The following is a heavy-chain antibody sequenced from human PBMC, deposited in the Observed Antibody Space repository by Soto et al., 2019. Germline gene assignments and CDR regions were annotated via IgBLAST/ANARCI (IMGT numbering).Heavy chain of an antibody. V-gene: IGHV5-51*01. Sequence: HRESLKISCKGSGYTFTSYWINWVRQMPGKGLEWMGIIYPGDSDTRYSPSFQGQVTISADKSINTAYLQWRSLKASDTAVYYCARHHGSPGSYFGMDVWGQGTTVTVSS. D-gene: IGHD6-13*01. CDR2: IYPGDSDT. J-gene: IGHJ6*02. CDR3: ARHHGSPGSYFGMDV. CDR1: GYTFTSYW.